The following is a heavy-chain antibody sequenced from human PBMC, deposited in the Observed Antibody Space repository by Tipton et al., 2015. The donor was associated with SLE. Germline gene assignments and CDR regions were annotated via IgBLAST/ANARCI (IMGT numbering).Heavy chain of an antibody. D-gene: IGHD1-26*01. V-gene: IGHV3-21*03. CDR3: ARAEYSGNRGAFDI. CDR2: ISSSSSYI. Sequence: GSLRLSCAASGFTFSSYSMNWVRQAPGKGLEWVSSISSSSSYIYYADSVKGRFTISRDNAKNSLYLQMNSLRAEDTAVYYCARAEYSGNRGAFDIWGQGTMVTVSS. CDR1: GFTFSSYS. J-gene: IGHJ3*02.